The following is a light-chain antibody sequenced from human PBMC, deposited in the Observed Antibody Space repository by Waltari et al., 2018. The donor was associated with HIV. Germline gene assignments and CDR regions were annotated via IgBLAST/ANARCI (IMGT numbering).Light chain of an antibody. J-gene: IGLJ2*01. CDR3: SSFADRDGFYVL. CDR1: NSDIRSYDY. V-gene: IGLV2-8*01. Sequence: QSALTQPPSASGSPGQSVTLSCTLSNSDIRSYDYVPWYQLHPGKAPKLVISEVTKRPSGVSDRFSGSKSANTAFLTVSGLQAEDEADYYCSSFADRDGFYVLFGGGTRLTVL. CDR2: EVT.